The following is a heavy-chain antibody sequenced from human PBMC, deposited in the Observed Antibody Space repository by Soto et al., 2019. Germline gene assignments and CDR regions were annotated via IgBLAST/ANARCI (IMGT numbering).Heavy chain of an antibody. Sequence: EEQLLESGGGLVQPGGSLRLSCAASRFTFSSYAMSWVRQAPGKGLEWVSVISGSGDSTYYADSVKGRFTISRDNSKNTLYLQMNSLRAEDTAVYYCAKRGSGSYYLNWGQGTLVTVSS. J-gene: IGHJ4*02. D-gene: IGHD3-10*01. CDR2: ISGSGDST. CDR3: AKRGSGSYYLN. V-gene: IGHV3-23*01. CDR1: RFTFSSYA.